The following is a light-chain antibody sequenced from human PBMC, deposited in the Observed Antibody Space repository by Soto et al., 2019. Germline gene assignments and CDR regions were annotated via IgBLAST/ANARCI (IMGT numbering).Light chain of an antibody. V-gene: IGLV2-8*01. CDR1: SSDVGGYNL. J-gene: IGLJ2*01. CDR2: EVN. CDR3: SSYSGSNNLV. Sequence: QSALTQSPSASGSPGQSVTISCTGTSSDVGGYNLFSWYQQHPGKAPKLMIYEVNKRLSGVPDRFSGSKSGYTASLTISGLQAEDEADYFCSSYSGSNNLVFGGGTKLTVL.